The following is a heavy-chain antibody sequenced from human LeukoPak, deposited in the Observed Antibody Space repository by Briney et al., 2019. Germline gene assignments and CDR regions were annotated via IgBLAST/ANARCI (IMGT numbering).Heavy chain of an antibody. CDR1: GFTSTDYW. V-gene: IGHV3-11*04. J-gene: IGHJ4*02. CDR2: ISISGGTI. CDR3: ARVGQFDS. Sequence: GGSLRLSCAASGFTSTDYWMSWIRQAPGKGLEWTSYISISGGTIYYAESVKGRFTISRDNAKSSLYLQMNSLRGEDTAVYYCARVGQFDSWGQGTLVTVSS.